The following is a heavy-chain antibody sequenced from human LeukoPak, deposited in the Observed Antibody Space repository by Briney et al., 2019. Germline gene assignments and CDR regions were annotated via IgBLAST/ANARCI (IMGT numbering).Heavy chain of an antibody. CDR2: INHSGST. CDR1: GGSFSGYY. V-gene: IGHV4-34*01. D-gene: IGHD1-26*01. Sequence: PSETLSLTCAVYGGSFSGYYRSWIRQPPGRGLEWIGEINHSGSTNYNPSLKSRVTISVDTSKNQFSLRLSSVTAADTAVYYCVRGSGDYDCDFDYWGQGALVTVSS. CDR3: VRGSGDYDCDFDY. J-gene: IGHJ4*02.